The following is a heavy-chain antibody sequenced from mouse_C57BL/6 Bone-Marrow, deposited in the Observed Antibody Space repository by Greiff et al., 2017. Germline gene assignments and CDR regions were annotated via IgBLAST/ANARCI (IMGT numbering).Heavy chain of an antibody. J-gene: IGHJ3*01. Sequence: EVHLVESGGDLVKPGGSLKLSCAASGFTFSSYGMSWVRQTPDKRLEWVATISSGGSYTYYPDSVKGRFTISRDNAKNTLYLQMSSLKSEDTAMYYCARRYDYDPFAYWGQGTLVTVSA. V-gene: IGHV5-6*01. CDR1: GFTFSSYG. CDR3: ARRYDYDPFAY. D-gene: IGHD2-4*01. CDR2: ISSGGSYT.